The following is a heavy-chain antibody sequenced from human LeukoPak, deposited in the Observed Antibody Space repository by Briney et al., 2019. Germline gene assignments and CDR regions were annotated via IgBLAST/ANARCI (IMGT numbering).Heavy chain of an antibody. V-gene: IGHV3-73*01. D-gene: IGHD3-22*01. J-gene: IGHJ4*02. CDR2: IRSKANSYAT. Sequence: GGSLRLSCAATGFTFSGSATHWVRQASGKGLEWVGRIRSKANSYATAYAASVKGRFTISRDDSKNTAYLQMNSLKTEDTAVYYCTIWSDSSGYYGDYFDYRGQGTLVTVSS. CDR1: GFTFSGSA. CDR3: TIWSDSSGYYGDYFDY.